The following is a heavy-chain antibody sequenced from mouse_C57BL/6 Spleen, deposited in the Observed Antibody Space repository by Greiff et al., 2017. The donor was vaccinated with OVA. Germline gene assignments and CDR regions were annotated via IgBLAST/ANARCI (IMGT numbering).Heavy chain of an antibody. CDR1: GFTFSSYA. J-gene: IGHJ1*03. CDR3: TREDYNGSIRYFDV. V-gene: IGHV5-9-1*02. CDR2: ISSGGDYI. Sequence: EVQLVESGAGLVKPGGSLKLSCAASGFTFSSYAMSWVRQTPDKRLEWVAYISSGGDYIYYADTVKGRLTIYRDNARNTLYLQMSSLEYEDTAMYYCTREDYNGSIRYFDVWGTGTTVTVSA. D-gene: IGHD1-1*01.